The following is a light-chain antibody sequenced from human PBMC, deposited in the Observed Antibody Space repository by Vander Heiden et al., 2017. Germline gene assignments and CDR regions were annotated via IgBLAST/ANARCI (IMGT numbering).Light chain of an antibody. V-gene: IGLV1-47*01. CDR1: SSNIGSNY. CDR2: RNN. Sequence: QSVLTQPPSASGTPGQRVTISCSGSSSNIGSNYVYWYQQRTGTAPKLLIYRNNQRPSGVPDRFSGSKSGTSASLAISGLRAEDEADYYCAAWDDSRSGVVFGGGTKLTVL. CDR3: AAWDDSRSGVV. J-gene: IGLJ2*01.